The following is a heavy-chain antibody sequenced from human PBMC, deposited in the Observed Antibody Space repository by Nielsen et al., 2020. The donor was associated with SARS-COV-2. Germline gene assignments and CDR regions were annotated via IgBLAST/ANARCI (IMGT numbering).Heavy chain of an antibody. Sequence: GESLKISCAASGFSFSVYWMSWVRQAPGKGLEWVASINQDGSRISYVDSVRGRFTISRDNAKNTLYLQMNSLRAEDTAVYFCARADLLLGGALDVWGQGTTVTVSS. CDR3: ARADLLLGGALDV. CDR1: GFSFSVYW. J-gene: IGHJ3*01. CDR2: INQDGSRI. V-gene: IGHV3-7*01. D-gene: IGHD2-15*01.